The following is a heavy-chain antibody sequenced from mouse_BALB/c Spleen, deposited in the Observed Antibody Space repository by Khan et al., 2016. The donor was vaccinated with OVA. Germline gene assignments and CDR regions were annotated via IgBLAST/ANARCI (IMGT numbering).Heavy chain of an antibody. CDR2: IRNKADGYTK. CDR1: GFTLTDYY. V-gene: IGHV7-3*02. D-gene: IGHD4-1*02. CDR3: ARDQVGSYFDY. Sequence: EVELVESGGGLVQSGGSLRLTCATSGFTLTDYYMTWVHQPPGKALEWLGFIRNKADGYTKEYSASVKGRFAMSRDNSQSILYLHMATLRTEDSATYYCARDQVGSYFDYWGQGTTLTVSS. J-gene: IGHJ2*01.